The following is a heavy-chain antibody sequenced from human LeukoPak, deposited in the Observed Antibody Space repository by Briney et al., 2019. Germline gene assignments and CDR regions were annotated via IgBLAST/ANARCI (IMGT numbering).Heavy chain of an antibody. D-gene: IGHD3-22*01. V-gene: IGHV3-30*04. CDR1: GFTFSNYA. CDR2: ISYDGRNT. J-gene: IGHJ4*02. Sequence: PGRSLRLSCAASGFTFSNYAIHWVRQAPGKGLEWVALISYDGRNTYYADSVKGRFTISRDNSKSSLYLQMSSLRVEDTAVYYCARHGIVVVIRFDYWGQGTLVTVSS. CDR3: ARHGIVVVIRFDY.